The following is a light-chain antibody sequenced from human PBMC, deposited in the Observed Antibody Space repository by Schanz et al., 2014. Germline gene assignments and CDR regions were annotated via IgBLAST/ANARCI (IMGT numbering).Light chain of an antibody. V-gene: IGKV3-20*01. Sequence: EIVLTQSPATLSLSPGERATLSCRASQSVSSYLAWYQQKPGQAPRLLIYDASNRATGIPARFSGSGSGTDFTLTISRLEPEDFAVYYCQQYGSSPRTFGQGTRLKIK. CDR2: DAS. CDR3: QQYGSSPRT. CDR1: QSVSSY. J-gene: IGKJ2*01.